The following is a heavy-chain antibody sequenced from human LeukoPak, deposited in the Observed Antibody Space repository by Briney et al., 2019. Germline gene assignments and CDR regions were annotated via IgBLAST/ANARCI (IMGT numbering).Heavy chain of an antibody. CDR2: IYSGGST. D-gene: IGHD4-17*01. J-gene: IGHJ6*02. CDR1: GFTVSSNY. CDR3: ARGGTVTNFYYYYGMDV. Sequence: PGGSLRLSCAASGFTVSSNYMSWVRQAPGKGLEWVSVIYSGGSTYYADSVKGRFTISRDNSKTTLYLQMNSLRAEDTAVYYCARGGTVTNFYYYYGMDVWGQGTTVTVSS. V-gene: IGHV3-66*01.